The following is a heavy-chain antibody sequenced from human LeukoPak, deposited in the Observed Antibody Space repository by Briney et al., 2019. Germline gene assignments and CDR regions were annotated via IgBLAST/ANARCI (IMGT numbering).Heavy chain of an antibody. J-gene: IGHJ4*02. CDR1: GFTFSSYW. CDR2: IKQDGSEK. CDR3: ARGFDYYDSSGYCPPWYFDY. D-gene: IGHD3-22*01. Sequence: PGGSLRLSCAASGFTFSSYWMSWVRQAPGKGLEWVANIKQDGSEKYYVDSVKGRFTISRDNAKNSLYLQMNSLRAEDTAVYYCARGFDYYDSSGYCPPWYFDYWGQGTLVTVSS. V-gene: IGHV3-7*01.